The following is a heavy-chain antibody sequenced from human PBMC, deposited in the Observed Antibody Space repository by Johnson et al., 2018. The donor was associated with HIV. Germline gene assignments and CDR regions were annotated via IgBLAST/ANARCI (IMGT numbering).Heavy chain of an antibody. CDR2: IYRGGST. CDR1: GFTVNNNH. D-gene: IGHD2-8*02. V-gene: IGHV3-66*02. J-gene: IGHJ3*02. Sequence: VQLVESGGGLVQPGGSLRLSCAASGFTVNNNHMSWVRQAPGKGLEWVSVIYRGGSTYYADSVKGRFTISRDNSKNTMYLQMNRLRTEDTAVYYCARYVAYDWAFDIWGQGTMVTVSS. CDR3: ARYVAYDWAFDI.